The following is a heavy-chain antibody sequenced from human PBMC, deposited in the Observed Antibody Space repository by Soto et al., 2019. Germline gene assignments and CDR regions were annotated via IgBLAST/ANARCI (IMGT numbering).Heavy chain of an antibody. Sequence: SETLSLTCTVSGGSISSSSYYWGWIRQPPGKGLEWIGSIYYSGSTYYNPSLKSRVTISVDTSKNQFSLKLSSVTAADTAVYYCARHGAVAAHQGYYFDYWGQGTLVTVSS. V-gene: IGHV4-39*01. CDR2: IYYSGST. CDR3: ARHGAVAAHQGYYFDY. D-gene: IGHD6-19*01. CDR1: GGSISSSSYY. J-gene: IGHJ4*02.